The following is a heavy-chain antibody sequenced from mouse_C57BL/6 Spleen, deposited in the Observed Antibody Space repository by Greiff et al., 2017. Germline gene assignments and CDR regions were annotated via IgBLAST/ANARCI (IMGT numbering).Heavy chain of an antibody. CDR1: GFTFTDYY. Sequence: EVMLVESGGGLVQPGGSLSLSCAASGFTFTDYYMSWVRQPPGKALEWLGFIRNKANGYTTEYSASVKGRFTISRDNSQSILYLQMNALRAEDRATYYCARSHDGYCQYYFDYWGQGTTLTVSS. V-gene: IGHV7-3*01. CDR3: ARSHDGYCQYYFDY. CDR2: IRNKANGYTT. D-gene: IGHD2-3*01. J-gene: IGHJ2*01.